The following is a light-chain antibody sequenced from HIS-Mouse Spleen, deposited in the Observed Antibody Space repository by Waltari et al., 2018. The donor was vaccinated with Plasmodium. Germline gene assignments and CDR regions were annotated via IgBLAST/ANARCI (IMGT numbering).Light chain of an antibody. CDR2: EDS. CDR3: YSTDSSGNHRV. V-gene: IGLV3-10*01. Sequence: SYELPQPPSVSVSPGQTARITCSGDALPKKYAYWYQQKSDQAPVLVIYEDSKRPSGIPERFSGSSSGTMATLTISGAQVEDEADYYCYSTDSSGNHRVFGGGTKLTVL. CDR1: ALPKKY. J-gene: IGLJ3*02.